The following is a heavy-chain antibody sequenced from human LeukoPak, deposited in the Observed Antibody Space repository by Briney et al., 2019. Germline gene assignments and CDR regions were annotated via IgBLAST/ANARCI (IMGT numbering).Heavy chain of an antibody. CDR2: IKQDGSEK. V-gene: IGHV3-7*01. CDR1: GFTFSSYW. Sequence: PGGSLRLSCAASGFTFSSYWMSWVRQAPGKGLEWVANIKQDGSEKYYVDSVKGRFTISRDNAKNSLYLQMNSLRAEDTAVYYCAGGGYSSGWYFDYWGQGTLVTVSS. D-gene: IGHD6-19*01. J-gene: IGHJ4*02. CDR3: AGGGYSSGWYFDY.